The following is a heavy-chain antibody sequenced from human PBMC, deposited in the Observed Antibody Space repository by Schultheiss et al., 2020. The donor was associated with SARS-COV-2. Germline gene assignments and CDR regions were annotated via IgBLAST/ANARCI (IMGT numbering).Heavy chain of an antibody. V-gene: IGHV4-59*01. CDR1: GGSISSYY. J-gene: IGHJ4*02. Sequence: SETRDLTCTVSGGSISSYYWSWIRQPPGKGLEWIGYIYYSGSTNYNPSLKSRVTISVDTSKNQFSLKLSSVTAADTAVYYCAGGVRWLAFDYWGQGTLVTVSS. CDR3: AGGVRWLAFDY. CDR2: IYYSGST. D-gene: IGHD6-19*01.